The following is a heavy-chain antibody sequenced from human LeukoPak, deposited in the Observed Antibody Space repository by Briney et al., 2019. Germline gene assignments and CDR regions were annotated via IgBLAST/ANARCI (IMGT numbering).Heavy chain of an antibody. CDR3: AKFIAAPFYFDY. J-gene: IGHJ4*02. D-gene: IGHD6-13*01. Sequence: GGSLRLSCAASGFTFSIYAMHWVRQAPGKGLEWVAVISYDGSNKYYADSVKGRFTISRDNAKNSLYLQMNSLRAEDTAVYYCAKFIAAPFYFDYWGQGTLVTVSS. V-gene: IGHV3-30*04. CDR1: GFTFSIYA. CDR2: ISYDGSNK.